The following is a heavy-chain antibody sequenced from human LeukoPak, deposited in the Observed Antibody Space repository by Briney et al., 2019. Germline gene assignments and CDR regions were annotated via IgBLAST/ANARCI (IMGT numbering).Heavy chain of an antibody. Sequence: GGSLRLSCAASGFTFSSYAMHWVRQAPGKGLEWVAVISYDGSNKYYADSVKGRFTISRDNSKNTLYLQMNNLRAEDTAVYYCASRPPGETYFAVFDYWGQGTLVTVSS. D-gene: IGHD1-26*01. V-gene: IGHV3-30-3*01. J-gene: IGHJ4*02. CDR3: ASRPPGETYFAVFDY. CDR2: ISYDGSNK. CDR1: GFTFSSYA.